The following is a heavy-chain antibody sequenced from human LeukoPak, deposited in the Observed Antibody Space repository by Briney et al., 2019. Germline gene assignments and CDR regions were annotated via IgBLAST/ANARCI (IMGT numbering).Heavy chain of an antibody. CDR3: VRHLSGSYRDP. Sequence: PSETLSLTCTVSGGSISSYYWSWIRQPAGKGLEWIGRIYNIGSTNYNPSLKSRVTMSLDTSTNPFALKVNSVTAADTAVYYCVRHLSGSYRDPWGQGTLVAVSS. J-gene: IGHJ5*02. V-gene: IGHV4-4*07. D-gene: IGHD1-26*01. CDR1: GGSISSYY. CDR2: IYNIGST.